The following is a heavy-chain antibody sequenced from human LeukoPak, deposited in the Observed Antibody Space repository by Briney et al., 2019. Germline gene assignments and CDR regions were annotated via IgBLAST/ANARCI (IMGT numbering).Heavy chain of an antibody. J-gene: IGHJ6*02. D-gene: IGHD1-26*01. CDR1: GFTFSSYW. CDR3: AIAPVGELPPLPYYGMDV. V-gene: IGHV3-7*03. Sequence: GGSLRLSCAASGFTFSSYWMSWVRQAPGMRLEWVANIKQDGSEKNYVDSAKGRFTISRDNAKNSLYLQMSSLRAGDTAVYYCAIAPVGELPPLPYYGMDVWGQGTTVTVSS. CDR2: IKQDGSEK.